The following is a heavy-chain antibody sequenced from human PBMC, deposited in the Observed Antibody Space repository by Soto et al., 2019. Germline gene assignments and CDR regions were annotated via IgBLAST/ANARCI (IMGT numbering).Heavy chain of an antibody. CDR1: GFAVSNNY. CDR3: ATAGSPFDSDSSGYWGFDH. V-gene: IGHV3-53*01. Sequence: GGSLRLSGVASGFAVSNNYMNWVRKAPGKGLEGVSVVYSGGTTYSADSVRGRFTVSRDDSKNTLFLQMSSLRADDTAVYYCATAGSPFDSDSSGYWGFDHWGQGTLVTVSS. D-gene: IGHD3-22*01. CDR2: VYSGGTT. J-gene: IGHJ4*02.